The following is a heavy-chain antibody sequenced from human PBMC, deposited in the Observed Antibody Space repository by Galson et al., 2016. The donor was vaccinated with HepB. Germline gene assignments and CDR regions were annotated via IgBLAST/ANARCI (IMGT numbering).Heavy chain of an antibody. J-gene: IGHJ4*02. D-gene: IGHD6-19*01. V-gene: IGHV1-18*01. CDR1: GYTFASYG. CDR3: ARDWLVAVLDY. CDR2: FSAYNGNT. Sequence: SVKVSCKASGYTFASYGISWVRQAPGQGLEWMGWFSAYNGNTNYAQKLQGRVTMTTDTSTSTAYMELRSLRSDDTAVYYCARDWLVAVLDYWGQGTLVTVSS.